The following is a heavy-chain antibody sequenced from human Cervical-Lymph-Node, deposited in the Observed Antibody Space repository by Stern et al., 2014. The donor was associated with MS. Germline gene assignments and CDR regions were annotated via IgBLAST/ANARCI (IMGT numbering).Heavy chain of an antibody. CDR3: AGQWLVTSAYFDY. J-gene: IGHJ4*02. D-gene: IGHD6-19*01. CDR1: GGSISSYY. CDR2: FYYRGST. V-gene: IGHV4-59*08. Sequence: VQLVESGPGLVKPSETLSLTCTVSGGSISSYYWSWIRQPPGKGLEWIGYFYYRGSTNYNPSLKSRVPISVDTSKTPLSLKLGSVTAADTAVYYCAGQWLVTSAYFDYWGQGTLVTVSS.